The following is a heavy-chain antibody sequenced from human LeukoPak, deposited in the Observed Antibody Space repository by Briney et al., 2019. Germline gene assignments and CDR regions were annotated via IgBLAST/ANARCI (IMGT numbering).Heavy chain of an antibody. CDR3: AKDRVGAMNGDWYFDL. Sequence: TGGSLRLSCAASGFTFSSYGMHWVRQAPGKGLEWVAVISYDGSNKYYADSVKGRFTISRDNSKNTLYLQMNSLRAEDTAVYYCAKDRVGAMNGDWYFDLWGRGTLVTVSS. V-gene: IGHV3-30*18. J-gene: IGHJ2*01. CDR2: ISYDGSNK. D-gene: IGHD1-26*01. CDR1: GFTFSSYG.